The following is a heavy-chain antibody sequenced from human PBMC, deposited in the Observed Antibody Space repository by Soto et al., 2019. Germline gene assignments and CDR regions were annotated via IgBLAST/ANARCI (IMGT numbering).Heavy chain of an antibody. D-gene: IGHD4-17*01. J-gene: IGHJ4*02. CDR2: ISGSGGST. CDR3: AKYLSSLHGDDDSDYGICPGY. CDR1: GFTFSSYA. V-gene: IGHV3-23*01. Sequence: EVQLLESGGGLVQPGGSLRLSCAASGFTFSSYAMSWVRQAPGKGLEWVSAISGSGGSTYYADSVKGRFTISRDNSKNTLYLKMNCLKTEDTAVYYCAKYLSSLHGDDDSDYGICPGYWGQGTLVTVSS.